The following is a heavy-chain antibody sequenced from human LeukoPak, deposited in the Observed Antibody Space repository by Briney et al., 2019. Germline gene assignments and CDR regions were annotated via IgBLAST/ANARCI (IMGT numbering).Heavy chain of an antibody. J-gene: IGHJ3*02. CDR3: ARDSALKQQLPKNDAFDI. V-gene: IGHV4-31*03. CDR1: GGSISSGGYY. D-gene: IGHD6-13*01. Sequence: SETLSLTCTVSGGSISSGGYYWSWIRQHPGKGLEWIGYIYYSGSTYYNPSLKSRVTISVDTSKNQFSLKLSSVTAADTAVYYCARDSALKQQLPKNDAFDIWGQGTMVTVSS. CDR2: IYYSGST.